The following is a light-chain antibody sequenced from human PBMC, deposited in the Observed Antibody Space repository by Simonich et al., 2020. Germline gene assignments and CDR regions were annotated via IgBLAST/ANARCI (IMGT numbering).Light chain of an antibody. CDR3: QQYYSTPYT. CDR1: QGISNY. Sequence: EIQMTQSPSSLSASVGDRVTITCQASQGISNYLAWYQQKPGKVPKLLIYAASTLQSVVPSRFSGSGSGTDFTLTISSLQPEDVATYYCQQYYSTPYTFGQGTKLEIK. CDR2: AAS. J-gene: IGKJ2*01. V-gene: IGKV1-27*01.